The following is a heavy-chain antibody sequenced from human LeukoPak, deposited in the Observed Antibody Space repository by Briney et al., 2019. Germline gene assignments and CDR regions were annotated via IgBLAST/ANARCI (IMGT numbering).Heavy chain of an antibody. D-gene: IGHD3-10*01. CDR2: IYYSGGT. J-gene: IGHJ3*02. Sequence: SETLSLTCTVSGDSISSYYWSWIRQPPGKGLEWIGYIYYSGGTDYNPSLKSRVTISVDTSKNQFSLKLRSVTAADTAVYYCARHVTVSGPYDASDIWGQGTMVTVSP. CDR3: ARHVTVSGPYDASDI. CDR1: GDSISSYY. V-gene: IGHV4-59*08.